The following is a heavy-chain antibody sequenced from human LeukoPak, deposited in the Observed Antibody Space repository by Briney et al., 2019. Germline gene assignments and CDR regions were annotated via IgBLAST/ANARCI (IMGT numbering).Heavy chain of an antibody. J-gene: IGHJ4*02. D-gene: IGHD6-19*01. CDR3: ARSDSSGWYYFDY. CDR1: GFTFGSYS. V-gene: IGHV3-21*01. Sequence: GGSLRLSCAASGFTFGSYSMNWVRQAPGKGLEWVSSISSSSTYIYYADSVKGRFTISRDNAKNSLYLQMNSLRAEDTAVYYCARSDSSGWYYFDYWGQGTLVTVSS. CDR2: ISSSSTYI.